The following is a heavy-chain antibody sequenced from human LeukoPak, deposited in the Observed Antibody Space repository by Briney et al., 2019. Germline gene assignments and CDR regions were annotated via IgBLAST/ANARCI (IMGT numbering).Heavy chain of an antibody. CDR1: GFTFSDHV. CDR3: AGEVVRDVSGVDYTWLDP. CDR2: IWHDGSDE. J-gene: IGHJ5*02. Sequence: GGSLRLSCAASGFTFSDHVMHWVRQTPGKGLEWVAVIWHDGSDEYYADSVKGRFTISRDNSKSLVYLQMDSLRDEDTAVYYCAGEVVRDVSGVDYTWLDPWGQGTLVFVS. V-gene: IGHV3-33*08. D-gene: IGHD2-8*01.